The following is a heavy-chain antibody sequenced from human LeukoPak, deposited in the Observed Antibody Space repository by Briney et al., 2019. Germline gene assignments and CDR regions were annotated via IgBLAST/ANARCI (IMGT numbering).Heavy chain of an antibody. CDR3: AKDAVVTASSNWFDP. D-gene: IGHD2-21*02. V-gene: IGHV3-23*01. J-gene: IGHJ5*02. CDR2: ISGSGGST. CDR1: GFTFSSYG. Sequence: GGSLRLSCAASGFTFSSYGMSWVRQAPGKGLEWVSAISGSGGSTYYADSVKGRFTISRDNSKKTLYLQMNSLRAEDTAVHYCAKDAVVTASSNWFDPWGRGTLVTVSS.